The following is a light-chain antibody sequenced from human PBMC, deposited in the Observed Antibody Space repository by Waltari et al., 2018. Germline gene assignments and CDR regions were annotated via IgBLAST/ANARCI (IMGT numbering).Light chain of an antibody. Sequence: DIQMTQSPSSLSASVGDRVTITCRASQSISYYLNWYQQKPGKAPKLLIYAASNLESGVPPRFSGSGSGTDFTLTISSLQPEDFTTYYCQQSYSTPRTFGQGTKVEIK. J-gene: IGKJ1*01. V-gene: IGKV1-39*01. CDR2: AAS. CDR3: QQSYSTPRT. CDR1: QSISYY.